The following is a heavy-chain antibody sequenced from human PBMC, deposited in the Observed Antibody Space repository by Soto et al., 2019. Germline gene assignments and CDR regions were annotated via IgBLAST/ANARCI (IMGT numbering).Heavy chain of an antibody. CDR2: MNPNSGNT. D-gene: IGHD3-10*01. Sequence: QVQLVQSGAEVKKPGASVKVSCKASGYTFTSYDINWVRQATGQGLEWMGWMNPNSGNTGYAQKFQGRVTMTRNTSISTAYMELSSLRSEDTAAYYCARGHRLGGPVYYYYGMDVWGQGTTVTVSS. CDR1: GYTFTSYD. CDR3: ARGHRLGGPVYYYYGMDV. J-gene: IGHJ6*02. V-gene: IGHV1-8*01.